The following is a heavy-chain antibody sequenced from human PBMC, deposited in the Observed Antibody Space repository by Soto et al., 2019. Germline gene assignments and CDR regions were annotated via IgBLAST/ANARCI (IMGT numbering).Heavy chain of an antibody. D-gene: IGHD1-26*01. Sequence: SVKVSCKASGFTFTSSAMQWVRQARGQRLEWIGWIVVGSGNTNYAQKFQERVTITRDMSTSTAYMELSSLRSEDTAVYYCGADLVGATWSDYYYYGMDVWGQGTTVTVSS. CDR1: GFTFTSSA. J-gene: IGHJ6*02. CDR3: GADLVGATWSDYYYYGMDV. CDR2: IVVGSGNT. V-gene: IGHV1-58*02.